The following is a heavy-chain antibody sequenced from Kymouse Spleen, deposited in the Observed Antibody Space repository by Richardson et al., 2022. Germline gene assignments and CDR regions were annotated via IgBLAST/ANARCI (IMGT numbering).Heavy chain of an antibody. CDR2: ISWNSGSI. D-gene: IGHD3-10*01. V-gene: IGHV3-9*01. CDR3: AKDTDYGSGSYTWFDP. CDR1: GFTFDDYA. J-gene: IGHJ5*02. Sequence: EVQLVESGGGLVQPGRSLRLSCAASGFTFDDYAMHWVRQAPGKGLEWVSGISWNSGSIGYADSVKGRFTISRDNAKNSLYLQMNSLRAEDTALYYCAKDTDYGSGSYTWFDPWGQGTLVTVSS.